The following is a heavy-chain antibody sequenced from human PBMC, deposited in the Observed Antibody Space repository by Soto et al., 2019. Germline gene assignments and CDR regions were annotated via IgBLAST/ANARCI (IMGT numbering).Heavy chain of an antibody. J-gene: IGHJ5*02. V-gene: IGHV3-53*01. CDR2: IYSGGST. Sequence: QPGGSLRLSCAASGFIVSHNYMSWVRQAPGKGLEWVSTIYSGGSTYHADSVKGRFTISRDNSKNTLYLQMNSPRAEDTAVYYCARDLPLDLWGQGALVTVSS. CDR1: GFIVSHNY. CDR3: ARDLPLDL.